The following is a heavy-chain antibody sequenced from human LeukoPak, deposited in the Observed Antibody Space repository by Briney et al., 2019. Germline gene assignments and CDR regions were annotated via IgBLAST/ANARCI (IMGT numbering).Heavy chain of an antibody. CDR1: GFTFGDYA. V-gene: IGHV3-49*04. D-gene: IGHD3-3*01. Sequence: GGSLRLSCTASGFTFGDYAMSWVRQAPGKGLEWVGFIRSKAYGGTTEYAASVKGRFTISRDDSKSIAYLQMNSLKTEDTAVYYCTRDSGQSGTYRGTTYYFDYWGQGTLVTVSS. CDR2: IRSKAYGGTT. CDR3: TRDSGQSGTYRGTTYYFDY. J-gene: IGHJ4*02.